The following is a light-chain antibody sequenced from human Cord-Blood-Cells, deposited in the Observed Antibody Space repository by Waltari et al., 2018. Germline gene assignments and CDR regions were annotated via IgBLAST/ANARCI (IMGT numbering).Light chain of an antibody. V-gene: IGLV4-69*01. CDR1: RAPSRHA. CDR2: LNSDGSH. J-gene: IGLJ3*02. CDR3: QTWGTGIQV. Sequence: QLVLPQSPSASASPRAPAPLTCSLRRAPSRHAIAWHHQQPDKGPRYLMKLNSDGSHSKGDGIPDRFSGSSSGAERYLTISSLQSEDEADYYCQTWGTGIQVFGGGTKLTVL.